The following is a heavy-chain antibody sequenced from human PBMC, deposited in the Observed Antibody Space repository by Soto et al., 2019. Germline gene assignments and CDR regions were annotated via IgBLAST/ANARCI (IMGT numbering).Heavy chain of an antibody. V-gene: IGHV4-39*01. D-gene: IGHD2-15*01. Sequence: QLQLQESGPGLVKPSETLSLTCTVSGDSISSSNYYRAWIRQVPGKGLEWIGSIHYTGTTYYNPSLTSRVAIFEDTSKHQFPLKGPPVTAADPAGYFWSRRGCRGGPCPPAPWGQGIRVTVSA. J-gene: IGHJ5*01. CDR3: SRRGCRGGPCPPAP. CDR2: IHYTGTT. CDR1: GDSISSSNYY.